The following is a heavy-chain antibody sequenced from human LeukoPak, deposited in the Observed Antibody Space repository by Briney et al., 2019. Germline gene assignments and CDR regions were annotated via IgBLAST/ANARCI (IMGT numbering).Heavy chain of an antibody. D-gene: IGHD1-1*01. CDR1: GFTFSNYY. V-gene: IGHV3-7*01. Sequence: GSLRLSCAASGFTFSNYYMSWVRQAPGKGLEWVANIKQDGSERFYGDSVKGRFTISRDNAKNSLYLQMNSLRAEDTAVYYCARETGTAAFDIWGQGTMVTVSS. CDR3: ARETGTAAFDI. CDR2: IKQDGSER. J-gene: IGHJ3*02.